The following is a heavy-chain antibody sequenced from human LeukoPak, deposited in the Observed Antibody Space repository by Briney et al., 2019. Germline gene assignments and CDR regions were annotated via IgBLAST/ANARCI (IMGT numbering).Heavy chain of an antibody. V-gene: IGHV3-30*02. CDR1: GFTFSNYG. Sequence: GGSLRLSCAASGFTFSNYGMHWVRQAPGKGLEWVAFIRSDGINKYHADSVKGRFTISRDNSKNTLYLQMNSVRAEDTAVYYCAKLGKTENHYGSGRFSYYYYMDVWGKGTTVTISS. CDR3: AKLGKTENHYGSGRFSYYYYMDV. J-gene: IGHJ6*03. CDR2: IRSDGINK. D-gene: IGHD3-10*01.